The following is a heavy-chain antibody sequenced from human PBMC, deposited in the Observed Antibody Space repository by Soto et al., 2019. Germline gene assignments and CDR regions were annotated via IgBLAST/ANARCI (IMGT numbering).Heavy chain of an antibody. J-gene: IGHJ4*02. CDR1: GGSISSSNW. D-gene: IGHD6-19*01. CDR2: IYHSGST. V-gene: IGHV4-4*02. CDR3: ASLAVAGTGEWDY. Sequence: PSETLSLTCAVSGGSISSSNWWSWVRQPPGKGLEWIGEIYHSGSTNYNPSLKSRVTISVDKSKNQFSLKLSSVTAADTAVYYCASLAVAGTGEWDYWGQGTLVTVSS.